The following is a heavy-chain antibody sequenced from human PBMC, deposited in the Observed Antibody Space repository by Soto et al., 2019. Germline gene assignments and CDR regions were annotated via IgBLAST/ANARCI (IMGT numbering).Heavy chain of an antibody. J-gene: IGHJ4*02. CDR3: ARLEGLATISYYFDY. D-gene: IGHD3-9*01. CDR2: IYYRGNT. V-gene: IGHV4-39*01. CDR1: GDSINSDNYY. Sequence: SETLSLTCSVSGDSINSDNYYWGWIRQPPGKGLEWIGSIYYRGNTYYNPSLKTRVTISLDKSKSQFSLKLNSVTAADSAVYFCARLEGLATISYYFDYRGQGTPVTVSS.